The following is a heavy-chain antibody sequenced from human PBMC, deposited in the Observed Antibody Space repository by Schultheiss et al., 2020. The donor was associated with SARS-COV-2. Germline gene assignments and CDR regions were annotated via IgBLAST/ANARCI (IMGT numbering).Heavy chain of an antibody. CDR3: ARVHIETYYDYVWGSWALDY. V-gene: IGHV5-51*01. CDR1: GYSFTSYW. D-gene: IGHD3-16*01. J-gene: IGHJ4*02. CDR2: IYPGDSDT. Sequence: GESLKISCKGSGYSFTSYWIGWVRQMPGKGLEWMGIIYPGDSDTRYSPSFQGQVTISADKSISTAYLQWSSLKASDTAMYYCARVHIETYYDYVWGSWALDYWGQGTLVTVSS.